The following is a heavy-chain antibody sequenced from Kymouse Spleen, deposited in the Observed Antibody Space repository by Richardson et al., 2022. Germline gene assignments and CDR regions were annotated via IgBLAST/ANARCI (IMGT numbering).Heavy chain of an antibody. D-gene: IGHD3-3*01. V-gene: IGHV3-33*01. CDR3: ARG*LRFLEWLL*ATTTVWTS. CDR1: GFTFSSYG. CDR2: IWYDGSNK. Sequence: QVQLVESGGGVVQPGRSLRLSCAASGFTFSSYGMHWVRQAPGKGLEWVAVIWYDGSNKYYADSVKGRFTISRDNSKNTLYLQMNSLRAEDTAVYYCARG*LRFLEWLL*ATTTVWTSGAKGPRSPSPQ. J-gene: IGHJ6*02.